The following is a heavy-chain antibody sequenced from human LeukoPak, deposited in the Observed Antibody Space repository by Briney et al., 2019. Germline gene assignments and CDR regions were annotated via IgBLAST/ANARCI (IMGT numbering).Heavy chain of an antibody. D-gene: IGHD3-22*01. CDR2: ISCRGGST. Sequence: GGSLRLSCAASGFTFSSYAMSWVRQAPGKGLEWVSAISCRGGSTYYADSVKGRFTISRDNSKTTLYLQMHSLSAEDTAVYYCAKDRHYYDSSGYYYWHFDLWGRGTLVTVSS. CDR1: GFTFSSYA. V-gene: IGHV3-23*01. J-gene: IGHJ2*01. CDR3: AKDRHYYDSSGYYYWHFDL.